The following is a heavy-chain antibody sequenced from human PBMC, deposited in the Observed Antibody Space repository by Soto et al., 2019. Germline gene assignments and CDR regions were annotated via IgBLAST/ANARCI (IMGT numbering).Heavy chain of an antibody. CDR1: SGSISSSNW. CDR3: ARRVVATIRGIHFDY. D-gene: IGHD5-12*01. J-gene: IGHJ4*02. CDR2: IYHSGST. Sequence: SETLSLTCAVSSGSISSSNWWSWVRQPPGKGLEWIGEIYHSGSTNYNPSLKSRVTISVDKSKNQFSLKLSSVTAADTAVYYCARRVVATIRGIHFDYWGQGTLVT. V-gene: IGHV4-4*02.